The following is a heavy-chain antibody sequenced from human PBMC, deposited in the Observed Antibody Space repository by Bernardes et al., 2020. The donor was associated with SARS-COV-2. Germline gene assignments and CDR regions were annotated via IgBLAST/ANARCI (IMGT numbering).Heavy chain of an antibody. Sequence: GGSLRLSCAASGFTFSSYSMNWVRQAPGKGLEWVSSISSSSSYIYYADSVKGRFTISRDNAKNSLYLQMNSLRAEDTAVYYCASNDIVVVAAPFDYWGQGTLVTVSS. D-gene: IGHD2-15*01. CDR1: GFTFSSYS. CDR2: ISSSSSYI. V-gene: IGHV3-21*01. J-gene: IGHJ4*02. CDR3: ASNDIVVVAAPFDY.